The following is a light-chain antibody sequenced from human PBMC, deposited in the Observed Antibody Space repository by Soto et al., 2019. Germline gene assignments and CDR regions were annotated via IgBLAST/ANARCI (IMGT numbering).Light chain of an antibody. CDR3: QQYSASPRT. V-gene: IGKV3-20*01. CDR1: QSVSSIY. J-gene: IGKJ1*01. CDR2: SAS. Sequence: EIVLTQSPGTLSLSPGERATLSCRASQSVSSIYLAWYHQKPGQPPRLLIHSASSRATGIPDRFSASGTGTDFTLTISRLEPEDFAVYYCQQYSASPRTFGQGTKVDI.